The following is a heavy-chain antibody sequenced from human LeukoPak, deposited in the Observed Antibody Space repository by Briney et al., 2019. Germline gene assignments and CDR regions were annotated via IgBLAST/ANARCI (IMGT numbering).Heavy chain of an antibody. CDR3: ARDLPISDSSGYYLDY. Sequence: GESLRLSCAASGFTFSSYWMHWVRQAPGKGLEWVSRIDNGGSYTSYADSVKGRFTISRDNAKNTLHLQMSSLRAEDTAVYYCARDLPISDSSGYYLDYWGQGAVVTVSS. CDR2: IDNGGSYT. CDR1: GFTFSSYW. J-gene: IGHJ4*02. D-gene: IGHD3-22*01. V-gene: IGHV3-74*01.